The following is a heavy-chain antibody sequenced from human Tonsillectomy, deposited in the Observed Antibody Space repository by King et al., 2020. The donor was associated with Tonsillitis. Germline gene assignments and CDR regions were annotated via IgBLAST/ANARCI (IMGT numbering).Heavy chain of an antibody. Sequence: QLQESGPGLVKPSETLSLTCTVSGGSISNYYWSWIRQPPGKGLEWIGFIYYSGSTNYNPSLKSRVTISGDTSKNQFSLKLSSVTAADTAVYYCARAGYCSGGSCYPFFDYWGQGTLVTVSS. D-gene: IGHD2-15*01. CDR1: GGSISNYY. J-gene: IGHJ4*02. V-gene: IGHV4-59*01. CDR3: ARAGYCSGGSCYPFFDY. CDR2: IYYSGST.